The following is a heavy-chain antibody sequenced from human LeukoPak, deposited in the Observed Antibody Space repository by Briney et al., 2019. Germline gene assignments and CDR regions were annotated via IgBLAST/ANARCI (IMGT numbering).Heavy chain of an antibody. V-gene: IGHV3-7*01. CDR2: IKQDGSEK. CDR3: ARDRRDGYNLHDY. D-gene: IGHD5-24*01. Sequence: GGSLRLSCAASGFTFSSYWMSWVRQAPGKGLEWVANIKQDGSEKYYVDSVKGRFTISRDNAKNLLYLQMNSLRAEDTAVYYCARDRRDGYNLHDYWGQGTLVTVSS. CDR1: GFTFSSYW. J-gene: IGHJ4*02.